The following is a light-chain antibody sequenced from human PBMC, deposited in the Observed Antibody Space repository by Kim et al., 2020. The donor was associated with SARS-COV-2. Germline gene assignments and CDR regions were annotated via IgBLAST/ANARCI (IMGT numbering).Light chain of an antibody. J-gene: IGKJ2*01. CDR2: WAS. CDR1: QSVLETYKNKNY. CDR3: HQYYSSPYT. V-gene: IGKV4-1*01. Sequence: RATINCKSSQSVLETYKNKNYLTWYQQKPGQAPKLLISWASTRESGVPDRFSGSGSETDFTLSISSLQAEDVAVYYCHQYYSSPYTFGQGTKLEI.